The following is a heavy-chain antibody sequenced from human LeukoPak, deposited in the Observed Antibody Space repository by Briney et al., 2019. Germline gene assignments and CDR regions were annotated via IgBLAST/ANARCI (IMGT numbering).Heavy chain of an antibody. V-gene: IGHV4-59*08. CDR3: ARLGPAAGTSFDY. Sequence: SETLSLTCTVSGGSISSYYWSWIRQSPGKGLEWIGYISYSGSTNYNPSLKSRVTISVDTSKNQFSLKLSSVTAADTAVYYCARLGPAAGTSFDYWGQGTLVTVSS. CDR2: ISYSGST. CDR1: GGSISSYY. D-gene: IGHD6-13*01. J-gene: IGHJ4*02.